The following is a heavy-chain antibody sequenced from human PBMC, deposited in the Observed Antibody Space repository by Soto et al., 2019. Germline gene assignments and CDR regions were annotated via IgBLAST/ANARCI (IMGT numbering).Heavy chain of an antibody. J-gene: IGHJ2*01. Sequence: GGSLRLSCAASGFTFSTYAMTWVRLAPGRGLEWVLGIKSSGSPTDYPESVKGRFTIPRDNLMNTLFLDMNGLRAEDTAIYYCAKTPRGGASGDWYFDLWGRGTLVTVSS. CDR3: AKTPRGGASGDWYFDL. V-gene: IGHV3-23*05. CDR2: IKSSGSPT. D-gene: IGHD3-10*01. CDR1: GFTFSTYA.